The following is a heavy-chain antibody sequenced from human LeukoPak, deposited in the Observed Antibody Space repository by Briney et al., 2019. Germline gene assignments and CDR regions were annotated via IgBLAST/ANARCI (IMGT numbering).Heavy chain of an antibody. Sequence: GGSLRLSCTVSEFTINSHGMSWVRQAPGKVLEWVSAISGNSGDTYYADSVKGRFTISRDNSKNTLYLQMNSLRAEDTAVYYCAKVGEMATDPFDYWGQGTLVTVSS. J-gene: IGHJ4*02. V-gene: IGHV3-23*01. CDR3: AKVGEMATDPFDY. CDR2: ISGNSGDT. CDR1: EFTINSHG. D-gene: IGHD5-24*01.